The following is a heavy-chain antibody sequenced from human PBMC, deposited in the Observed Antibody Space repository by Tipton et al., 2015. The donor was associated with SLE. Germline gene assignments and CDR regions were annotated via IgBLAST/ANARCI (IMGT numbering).Heavy chain of an antibody. CDR1: GYTFISYD. CDR3: AREVYSGSYYYYYGMDV. V-gene: IGHV1-18*01. D-gene: IGHD3-10*01. Sequence: QSGPEVKKPGASVKVSCKASGYTFISYDINWVRQAPGQGLEWMGWISTYNGNTHYAQNLQGRVTMTTYTSTSTAYMELRSLRSDDTAVYYCAREVYSGSYYYYYGMDVWGQGTTVTISS. CDR2: ISTYNGNT. J-gene: IGHJ6*02.